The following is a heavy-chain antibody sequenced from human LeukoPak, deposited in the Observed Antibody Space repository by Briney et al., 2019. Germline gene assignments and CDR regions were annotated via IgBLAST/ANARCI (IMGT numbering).Heavy chain of an antibody. CDR3: ARASSGEGGYYYHYYYYMDV. V-gene: IGHV4-61*02. D-gene: IGHD3-22*01. J-gene: IGHJ6*03. CDR2: IYTSGST. CDR1: GGSISSGSYY. Sequence: SETLSLTCTVSGGSISSGSYYWSWIRQPAGKGLEWIGRIYTSGSTNYNPSLKSRVTISVDTSKNQFSLKLSSVTAADTAVYYCARASSGEGGYYYHYYYYMDVWGKGTTVTIS.